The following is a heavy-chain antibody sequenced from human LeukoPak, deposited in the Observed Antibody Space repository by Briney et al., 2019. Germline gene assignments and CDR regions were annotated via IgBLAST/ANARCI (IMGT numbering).Heavy chain of an antibody. CDR2: TYYRSNWYN. Sequence: SQTLSLTCAISGDSVSSNSGAWNWIRQSPSRGLEWLGRTYYRSNWYNDYAVAVRGRMTITPDTSKNQFSPQLNSVTPEDTAVYFCVRDRTWAIDVWGRGLWSPSLQ. J-gene: IGHJ3*01. D-gene: IGHD1-14*01. CDR1: GDSVSSNSGA. CDR3: VRDRTWAIDV. V-gene: IGHV6-1*01.